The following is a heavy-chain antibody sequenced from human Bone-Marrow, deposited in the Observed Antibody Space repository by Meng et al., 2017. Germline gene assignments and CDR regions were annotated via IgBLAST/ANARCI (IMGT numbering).Heavy chain of an antibody. CDR3: ARFAAAGTPIGFSYYGMDV. Sequence: SVKVSCKTSGYNFIHYWVYWVRQAPGQGLEWMGGIIPIFGTANYAQKFQGRVTITADESTSTAYMELSSLRSEDTAVYYCARFAAAGTPIGFSYYGMDVWGQGTTVTVSS. CDR1: GYNFIHYW. J-gene: IGHJ6*01. V-gene: IGHV1-69*13. D-gene: IGHD6-13*01. CDR2: IIPIFGTA.